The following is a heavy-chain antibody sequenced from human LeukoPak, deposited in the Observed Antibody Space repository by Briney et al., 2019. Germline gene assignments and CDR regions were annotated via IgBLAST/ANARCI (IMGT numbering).Heavy chain of an antibody. V-gene: IGHV3-23*01. Sequence: PGGSLRLSCAASGFTFKNYVMSWVRQAPGKGLEWVSSISGSGGTYYADSVKGHFTISRDNSKNTLYLQMSSLRAEDTAVYYCAKDLNYEFWSGPHWGQGTLVTVSS. D-gene: IGHD3-3*01. CDR3: AKDLNYEFWSGPH. J-gene: IGHJ4*02. CDR1: GFTFKNYV. CDR2: ISGSGGT.